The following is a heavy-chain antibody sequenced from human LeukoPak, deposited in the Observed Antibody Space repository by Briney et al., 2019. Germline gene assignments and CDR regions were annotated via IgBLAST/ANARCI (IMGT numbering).Heavy chain of an antibody. J-gene: IGHJ1*01. D-gene: IGHD3-16*01. V-gene: IGHV3-21*04. CDR1: GFTFSSYR. CDR2: ISYASSYI. Sequence: GGSLRLSCAASGFTFSSYRMNWVRQAPGKGLEWVSSISYASSYIHYADSVKGRFNISRDNSKSSLYLQMNSLRSEDSALYYCAKDNQRGGFQHWGQGTLVTVSS. CDR3: AKDNQRGGFQH.